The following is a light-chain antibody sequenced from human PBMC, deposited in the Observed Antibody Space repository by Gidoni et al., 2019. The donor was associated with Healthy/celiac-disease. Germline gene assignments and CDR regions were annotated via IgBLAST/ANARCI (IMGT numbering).Light chain of an antibody. CDR1: KGISNY. CDR3: QKYNSAPWT. Sequence: DIQMTQSPSSLSASVGDRVTITCRASKGISNYFAWYQQKPGKVPKLLIYAASTLQSGVPSRFSGSGSGTDFTLTISSLQPEDVATYYCQKYNSAPWTFGQGTKVEIK. CDR2: AAS. J-gene: IGKJ1*01. V-gene: IGKV1-27*01.